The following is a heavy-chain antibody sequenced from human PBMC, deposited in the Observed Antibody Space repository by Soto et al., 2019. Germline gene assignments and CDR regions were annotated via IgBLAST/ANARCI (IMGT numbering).Heavy chain of an antibody. CDR3: ARGYDYDSSGYSGWFDP. CDR1: GYTFTSYY. D-gene: IGHD3-22*01. J-gene: IGHJ5*02. Sequence: ASVKVSCKASGYTFTSYYMHWVRQAPGQGLEWMGIINPSGGSTSYAQKFQGRVTMTRDTSTSTVYMELSSLRSEDTAVYYCARGYDYDSSGYSGWFDPWGQGTLVTVSS. CDR2: INPSGGST. V-gene: IGHV1-46*01.